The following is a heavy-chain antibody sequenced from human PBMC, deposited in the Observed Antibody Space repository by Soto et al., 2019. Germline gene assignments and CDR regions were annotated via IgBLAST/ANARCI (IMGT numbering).Heavy chain of an antibody. V-gene: IGHV3-15*01. J-gene: IGHJ4*01. CDR3: TTDSYITSIIVRFAY. D-gene: IGHD3-22*01. CDR2: VKSKTHGGTT. Sequence: SCIIQKQGKGLEWVGRVKSKTHGGTTDFAAPVKGRFAISRDDSKNVVYLEMNSLKTEDTAIYFCTTDSYITSIIVRFAYRGHGTLVPVSS.